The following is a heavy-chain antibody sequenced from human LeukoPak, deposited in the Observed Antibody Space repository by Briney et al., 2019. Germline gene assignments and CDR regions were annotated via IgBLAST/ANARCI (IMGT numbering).Heavy chain of an antibody. CDR2: VSGSGGST. CDR3: AKGYCSSTSCYSRFDP. CDR1: GFTFSSYA. Sequence: GGSLRLSCAASGFTFSSYAMSWVRQAPGKGLEWVSAVSGSGGSTYYADSVKGRFTISRDNSKNTLYLQMNSLRAEDTAVYYCAKGYCSSTSCYSRFDPWGQGTLVTVSS. D-gene: IGHD2-2*02. J-gene: IGHJ5*02. V-gene: IGHV3-23*01.